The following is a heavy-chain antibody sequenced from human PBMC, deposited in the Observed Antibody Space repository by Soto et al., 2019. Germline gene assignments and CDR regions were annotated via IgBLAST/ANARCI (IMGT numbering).Heavy chain of an antibody. CDR1: GGTXTSYA. Sequence: SXKVSFKASGGTXTSYAIGLVRQAPGQGLEWIGGIIPIFGTANYAQKFQGRVTITADESTSTAYMELSSLRSEDTAVYYCARGPYSRSHLDYWGQGTLGTVS. V-gene: IGHV1-69*13. J-gene: IGHJ4*02. CDR3: ARGPYSRSHLDY. D-gene: IGHD6-6*01. CDR2: IIPIFGTA.